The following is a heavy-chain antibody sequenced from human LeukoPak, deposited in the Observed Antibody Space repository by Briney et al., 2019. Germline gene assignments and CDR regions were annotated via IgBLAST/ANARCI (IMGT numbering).Heavy chain of an antibody. CDR1: GITLSNYG. V-gene: IGHV3-23*01. CDR2: ISGSGGST. J-gene: IGHJ3*02. CDR3: AKVAVAGDAFDI. D-gene: IGHD6-19*01. Sequence: GGSLRLSCAVSGITLSNYGMSWVRQAPGKGLEWVSAISGSGGSTYYADSVKGRFTISRDNSKNTLYLQMNSLRAEDTAVYYCAKVAVAGDAFDIWGQGTMVTVSS.